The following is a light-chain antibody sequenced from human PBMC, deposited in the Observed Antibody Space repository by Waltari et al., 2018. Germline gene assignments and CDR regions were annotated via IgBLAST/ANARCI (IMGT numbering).Light chain of an antibody. V-gene: IGKV3-15*01. Sequence: IVMTQSPVTLSVSPGEGATLSFRASQSIRSSLAWYQQSPGQAPRLLIYGASTRATGIAARFRGSGYGTEFSLTISSLQSEDFGIYYCQHYVGWPPAYTFGQGTKLEIK. CDR1: QSIRSS. CDR3: QHYVGWPPAYT. CDR2: GAS. J-gene: IGKJ2*01.